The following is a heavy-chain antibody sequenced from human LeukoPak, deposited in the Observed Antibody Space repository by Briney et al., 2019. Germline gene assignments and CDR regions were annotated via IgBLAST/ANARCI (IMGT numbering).Heavy chain of an antibody. J-gene: IGHJ4*02. V-gene: IGHV3-11*04. CDR3: ARLSSGYGLSVAFDY. CDR1: GFTFSDYY. Sequence: GGSLRLSCAASGFTFSDYYMSWIRQAPGKGLEWVSYMSSSGNTIYYADSVKGRFTVSRDNAKKSLYLQMNSLRVEDTAVYYCARLSSGYGLSVAFDYWGQGTLVTVSS. D-gene: IGHD5-12*01. CDR2: MSSSGNTI.